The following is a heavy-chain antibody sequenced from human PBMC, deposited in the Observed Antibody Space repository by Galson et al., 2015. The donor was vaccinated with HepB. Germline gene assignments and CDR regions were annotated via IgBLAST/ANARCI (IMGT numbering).Heavy chain of an antibody. J-gene: IGHJ4*02. D-gene: IGHD1-26*01. V-gene: IGHV3-49*04. CDR1: GFTFGDYA. CDR3: TRAEVGATTVDY. Sequence: SLRLSCAASGFTFGDYAMSWVRQAPGKGLEWVGFIRSKAYGGTTEYAASVKGRFTISRDDSKSIAYLQMNSLKTEDTAVYYCTRAEVGATTVDYWGQGTLVTVSS. CDR2: IRSKAYGGTT.